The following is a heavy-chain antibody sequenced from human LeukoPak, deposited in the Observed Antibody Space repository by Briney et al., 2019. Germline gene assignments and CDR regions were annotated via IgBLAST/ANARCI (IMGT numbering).Heavy chain of an antibody. D-gene: IGHD6-19*01. CDR1: GGSISSYY. CDR2: IYYSGST. J-gene: IGHJ4*02. CDR3: ARHISSGWYRGTFDY. Sequence: SETLSLTCTVSGGSISSYYWSWIRQPPGKGLEWIGYIYYSGSTNYNPSLKSRVTISVGTSKNQFSLKLSSVTAADTAVYYCARHISSGWYRGTFDYWGQGTLVTVSS. V-gene: IGHV4-59*08.